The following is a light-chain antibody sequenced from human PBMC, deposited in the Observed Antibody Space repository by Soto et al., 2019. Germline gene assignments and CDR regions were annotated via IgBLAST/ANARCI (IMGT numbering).Light chain of an antibody. Sequence: QSVLTQPPSVSAAPGQKVTISCSGSSSNIGNEYVSWYQHLPGTAPKLVIYDNNKRPSGIPDRFSGSKSGTSATLDITGPQTWDEAEYYCATWDSSLSGVVFGGGTKVTVL. CDR3: ATWDSSLSGVV. J-gene: IGLJ2*01. V-gene: IGLV1-51*01. CDR2: DNN. CDR1: SSNIGNEY.